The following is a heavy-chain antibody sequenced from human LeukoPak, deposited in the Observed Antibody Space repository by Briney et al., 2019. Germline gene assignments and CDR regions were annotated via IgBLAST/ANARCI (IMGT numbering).Heavy chain of an antibody. CDR3: ARDPRIAVAGMIKYYFDY. CDR2: MNPNSGNT. CDR1: GYTFTSYD. Sequence: VASVKVSCKASGYTFTSYDINWVRQATGQGLEWMGWMNPNSGNTGYAQKFQGRVTMTTDTSTSTAYMELRSLRSDDTAVYYCARDPRIAVAGMIKYYFDYWGQGTLVTVSS. V-gene: IGHV1-8*01. J-gene: IGHJ4*02. D-gene: IGHD6-19*01.